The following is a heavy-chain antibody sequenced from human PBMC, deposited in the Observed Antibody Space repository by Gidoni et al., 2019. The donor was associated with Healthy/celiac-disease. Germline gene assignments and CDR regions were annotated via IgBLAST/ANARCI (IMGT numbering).Heavy chain of an antibody. Sequence: EVQLVESGGGLVQPGRSLRLSWAASGFTFADYAMHCVRQAPGQGLECVSAISWNSGSIGYADSVKGRFTISRDNAKNSLYLQMNSLRAEDTALYYCAKADSILVVVAANFDYWVQGTLVTVSS. D-gene: IGHD2-15*01. J-gene: IGHJ4*02. CDR1: GFTFADYA. V-gene: IGHV3-9*01. CDR3: AKADSILVVVAANFDY. CDR2: ISWNSGSI.